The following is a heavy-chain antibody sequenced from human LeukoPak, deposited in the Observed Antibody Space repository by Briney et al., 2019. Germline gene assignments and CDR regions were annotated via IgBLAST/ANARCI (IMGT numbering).Heavy chain of an antibody. CDR1: GFTSSSYW. J-gene: IGHJ4*02. CDR2: IKQDGSEK. CDR3: ARDRSPRGY. V-gene: IGHV3-7*01. Sequence: GGSLRLSCAASGFTSSSYWMSWVRQAPGKGLEWVANIKQDGSEKYYVDSVKGRSTISRDNAKNSLYLQMNSLRAEDTAVYYCARDRSPRGYWGEGSLVTVSS.